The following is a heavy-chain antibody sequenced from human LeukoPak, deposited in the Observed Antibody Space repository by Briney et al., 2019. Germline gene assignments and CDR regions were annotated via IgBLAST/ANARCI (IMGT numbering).Heavy chain of an antibody. Sequence: PGGSLRLSCAASGFTVSNNYMSWVRQAPGKGLEWGSLIYSGGSTYYADSVKGRFTISRDNSRNTLYLQMNGLRAEDTAVYYCASYSSLDYWGQGTLVTVSS. CDR1: GFTVSNNY. CDR3: ASYSSLDY. V-gene: IGHV3-53*01. CDR2: IYSGGST. D-gene: IGHD3-22*01. J-gene: IGHJ4*02.